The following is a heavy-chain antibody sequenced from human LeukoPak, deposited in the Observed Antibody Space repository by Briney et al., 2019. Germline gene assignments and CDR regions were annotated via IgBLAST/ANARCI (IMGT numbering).Heavy chain of an antibody. CDR3: AIGGAYSYDYFDY. J-gene: IGHJ4*02. CDR2: IYPGDSDA. CDR1: GYSSTSYW. Sequence: GESLKISCKGSGYSSTSYWIGWVRQMPGKGLEWMGIIYPGDSDARYSPSFQGQVTISADKSISTAYLQWSSLKASDTAMYYCAIGGAYSYDYFDYWGQGTLVTVSS. V-gene: IGHV5-51*01. D-gene: IGHD5-18*01.